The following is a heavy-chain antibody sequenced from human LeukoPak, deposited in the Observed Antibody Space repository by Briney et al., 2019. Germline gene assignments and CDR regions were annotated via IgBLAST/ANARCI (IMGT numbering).Heavy chain of an antibody. D-gene: IGHD3-16*02. J-gene: IGHJ4*02. CDR1: GFTFNRYN. V-gene: IGHV3-21*01. CDR2: ISTSSSYI. Sequence: GGSLRLSCAASGFTFNRYNMNWVRRAPGKGLEWVSSISTSSSYIYYADSVRGRFTISRDNAKNSLYLQMNSLRAEDTAVYYCARERSGSFMITFGGVIASWGQGTLVTVSS. CDR3: ARERSGSFMITFGGVIAS.